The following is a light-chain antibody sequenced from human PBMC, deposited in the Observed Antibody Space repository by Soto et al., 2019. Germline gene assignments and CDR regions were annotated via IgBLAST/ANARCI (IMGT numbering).Light chain of an antibody. J-gene: IGKJ3*01. Sequence: DIQMTQSPSSLSASVGDRVTITCRASQSISNNLNWYHQKPGKPPKLLIFAASTLQSGVPSRFSGGGSGTDFTLTLNSLQPEDFATYYCQQTYGSSTFGPGTKVDIK. CDR1: QSISNN. CDR3: QQTYGSST. CDR2: AAS. V-gene: IGKV1-39*01.